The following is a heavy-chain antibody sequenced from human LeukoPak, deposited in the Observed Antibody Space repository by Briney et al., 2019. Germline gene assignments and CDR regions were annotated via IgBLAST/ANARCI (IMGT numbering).Heavy chain of an antibody. CDR1: GDSISSSSYY. CDR2: IYYSGST. D-gene: IGHD1-26*01. CDR3: VRHGNYYGS. V-gene: IGHV4-39*01. Sequence: PSETLSLTCTVSGDSISSSSYYWGWIRQPPGKGLEWIGSIYYSGSTYYNPSLKSRVTISVDTSKNQFSLKLSSVTAADTAVYYCVRHGNYYGSWGQGTLVTVSS. J-gene: IGHJ4*02.